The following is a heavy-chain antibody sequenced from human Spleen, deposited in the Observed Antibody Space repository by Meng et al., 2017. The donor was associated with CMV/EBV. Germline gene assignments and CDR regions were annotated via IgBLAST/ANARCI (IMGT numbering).Heavy chain of an antibody. CDR3: TNDPGIAVAPHYYYYGMDV. CDR2: IKSKTDGGTT. J-gene: IGHJ6*02. Sequence: GGSLRLSCAASGFTFSNAWMSWVRQAPGKGLEWVGRIKSKTDGGTTDYAAPVKGRFTISRDDSKNTLYLQMNSLKTEDTAVYYCTNDPGIAVAPHYYYYGMDVWGQGTTVTVSS. D-gene: IGHD6-19*01. V-gene: IGHV3-15*01. CDR1: GFTFSNAW.